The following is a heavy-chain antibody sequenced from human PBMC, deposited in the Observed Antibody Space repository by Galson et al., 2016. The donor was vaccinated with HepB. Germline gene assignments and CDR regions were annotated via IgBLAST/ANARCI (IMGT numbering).Heavy chain of an antibody. CDR2: ISSSGSYT. CDR3: ARDQSSFSVPRRPVGMDV. D-gene: IGHD6-13*01. CDR1: GFTFSDYY. Sequence: SLRLSCAASGFTFSDYYMSWIRQGPGKGLEWVSYISSSGSYTNYADSVKGRFTISRDNPKNSLYLQMNSLRVEDTAVYYCARDQSSFSVPRRPVGMDVWGQGTPVTVSS. V-gene: IGHV3-11*06. J-gene: IGHJ6*02.